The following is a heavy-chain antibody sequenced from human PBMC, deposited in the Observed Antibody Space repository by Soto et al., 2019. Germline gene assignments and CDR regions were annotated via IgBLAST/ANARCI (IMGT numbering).Heavy chain of an antibody. Sequence: GXLVNVACEASGWTISIYAISWVRQETGQGLEWMGGIIPIFGTANYAQKFQGRVTITADKSTSTAYMELSSLRSEDTAVYYCASRDDSEIRGYGMDVWGQGTTVTVSS. CDR1: GWTISIYA. CDR3: ASRDDSEIRGYGMDV. J-gene: IGHJ6*02. D-gene: IGHD3-16*01. V-gene: IGHV1-69*06. CDR2: IIPIFGTA.